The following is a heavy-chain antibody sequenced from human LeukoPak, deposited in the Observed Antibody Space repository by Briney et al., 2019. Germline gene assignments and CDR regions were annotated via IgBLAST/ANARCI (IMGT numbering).Heavy chain of an antibody. D-gene: IGHD3-10*01. CDR2: TYYRSKWYN. CDR3: AATNRDYYGSGSPQTYNWFDP. V-gene: IGHV6-1*01. Sequence: SQTLSLTCAISGDSVSSNSAAWNWIRQSPSRGLEWLGRTYYRSKWYNDYAVSVKSRITINPDTSKNQFSLQLNSVTPEDTAVYYCAATNRDYYGSGSPQTYNWFDPWGQGTLVTVSS. CDR1: GDSVSSNSAA. J-gene: IGHJ5*02.